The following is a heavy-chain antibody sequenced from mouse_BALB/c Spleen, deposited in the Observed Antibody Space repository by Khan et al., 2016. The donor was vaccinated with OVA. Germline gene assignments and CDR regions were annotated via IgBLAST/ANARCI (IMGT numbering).Heavy chain of an antibody. D-gene: IGHD1-2*01. CDR1: GYSITSGYG. CDR3: ARTARIKY. CDR2: ISYSGST. V-gene: IGHV3-2*02. J-gene: IGHJ2*01. Sequence: EVQLVETGPGLVKPSQSLSLTCTVSGYSITSGYGWNWIRQFPGNKLEWMGYISYSGSTNYNPSLKSRISITRDTSKNQFFLQLNSVTTEDTATYSCARTARIKYWGQGTTLTVSS.